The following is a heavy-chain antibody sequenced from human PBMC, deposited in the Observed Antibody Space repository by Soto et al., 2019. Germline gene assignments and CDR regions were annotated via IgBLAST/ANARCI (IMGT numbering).Heavy chain of an antibody. CDR2: ISANSCST. V-gene: IGHV3-23*01. D-gene: IGHD6-13*01. CDR3: TTGPIAAAGHDY. J-gene: IGHJ4*02. CDR1: VFRLSNQA. Sequence: GGSLRLSGPASVFRLSNQALSWVRQAPGKGLEWVSTISANSCSTYYAASVRGRFNISRDNSKNTLDLQMNSLKTEDTAVYYCTTGPIAAAGHDYWGQGALVTVSS.